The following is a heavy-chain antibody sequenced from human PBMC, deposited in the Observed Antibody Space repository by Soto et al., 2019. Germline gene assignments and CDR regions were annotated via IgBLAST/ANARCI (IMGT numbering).Heavy chain of an antibody. CDR3: ARDPLYGMDV. CDR2: IYYSGST. Sequence: PSETLSLTCTVPGGSISSYYWSWIRQPPGKGLEWIGYIYYSGSTNYNPSLKSRVTISVDTSKNQFSLKLSSVTAADTAVYYCARDPLYGMDVWGQGTTVTVSS. CDR1: GGSISSYY. J-gene: IGHJ6*02. V-gene: IGHV4-59*01.